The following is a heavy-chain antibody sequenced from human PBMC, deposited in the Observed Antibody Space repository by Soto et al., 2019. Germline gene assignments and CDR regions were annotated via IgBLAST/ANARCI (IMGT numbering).Heavy chain of an antibody. CDR3: AKNIAVAGLGHFDY. Sequence: EVQLLESGGGLVQPGGSLRLSCAASGFTFSSYAMSWVRQAPGKGLEWVSSISGSGGGTYYADSVKGRFTISRDNSKNKLYLQMNSLRAEDTAMYYCAKNIAVAGLGHFDYWGQGTLVTVSS. D-gene: IGHD6-19*01. CDR1: GFTFSSYA. CDR2: ISGSGGGT. J-gene: IGHJ4*02. V-gene: IGHV3-23*01.